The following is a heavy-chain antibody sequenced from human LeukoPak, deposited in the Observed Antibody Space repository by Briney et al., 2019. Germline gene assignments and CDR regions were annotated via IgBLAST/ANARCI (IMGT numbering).Heavy chain of an antibody. CDR1: GYSLSSGYY. J-gene: IGHJ5*02. D-gene: IGHD6-13*01. Sequence: PLETLSLTRAVSGYSLSSGYYWGWIPQPPGKGLEWIGSIYHSGNTYYNPSLISRVTITVDTSKNLFTLRLSSVTAADTAGYYCAREAAAGSNWFDPWGQGTLVTVSS. V-gene: IGHV4-38-2*02. CDR2: IYHSGNT. CDR3: AREAAAGSNWFDP.